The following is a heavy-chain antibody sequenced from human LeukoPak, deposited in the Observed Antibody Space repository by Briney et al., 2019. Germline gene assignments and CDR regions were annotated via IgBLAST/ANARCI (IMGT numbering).Heavy chain of an antibody. CDR3: ARGYSYGPNDAFDI. D-gene: IGHD5-18*01. CDR2: IYHSGST. Sequence: PSETLSLTCTVSGYSISKGYYWGWIRQPPGKGLEWIGSIYHSGSTYYNPSLKSRVTISVDTSKNHFSLKLSSVTAADTAVYYCARGYSYGPNDAFDIWGQGTMVTISS. V-gene: IGHV4-38-2*02. CDR1: GYSISKGYY. J-gene: IGHJ3*02.